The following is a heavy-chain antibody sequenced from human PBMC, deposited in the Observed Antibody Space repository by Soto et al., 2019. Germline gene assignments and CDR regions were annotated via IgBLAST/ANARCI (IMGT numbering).Heavy chain of an antibody. CDR3: TKDTYGGNSEGLCYY. D-gene: IGHD3-10*01. V-gene: IGHV3-23*01. J-gene: IGHJ4*02. CDR2: ISGSGAST. Sequence: GGSLRLSCAASGFTFSHYAMNWVRQAPGKGLEWVSAISGSGASTYYADSVKGRFTISRDNSKNTAPLQMDSLRVEDTAVYYCTKDTYGGNSEGLCYYWRQGTRVTVSS. CDR1: GFTFSHYA.